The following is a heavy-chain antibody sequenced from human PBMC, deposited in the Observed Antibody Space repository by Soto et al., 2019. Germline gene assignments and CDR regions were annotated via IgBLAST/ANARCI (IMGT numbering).Heavy chain of an antibody. V-gene: IGHV3-7*01. D-gene: IGHD3-3*01. CDR3: ARTINYDFWSGHYIPWFDP. J-gene: IGHJ5*02. Sequence: PGGSLRLSCAASGFTFSSYWMSWVRQAPGKGLEWVANIKQDGSEKYYVDSVKGRFTISRDNAKNSLYLQMNSLRAEDTAVYYCARTINYDFWSGHYIPWFDPWGQGTLVTVSS. CDR1: GFTFSSYW. CDR2: IKQDGSEK.